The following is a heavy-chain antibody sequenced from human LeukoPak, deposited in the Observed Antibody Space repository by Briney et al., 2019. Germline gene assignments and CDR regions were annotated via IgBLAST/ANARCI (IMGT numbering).Heavy chain of an antibody. V-gene: IGHV3-11*04. CDR3: AGDDSSGYFFDF. D-gene: IGHD3-22*01. J-gene: IGHJ4*02. CDR1: GFTFSDYY. CDR2: ISSSGSTI. Sequence: NPGGSLRLSCAASGFTFSDYYMSWIRQAPGKGLEWVSYISSSGSTIYYADSVKGRFTISRDNAKNSLYLQMNSLRAEDTAMYFCAGDDSSGYFFDFWGQGTLVTVSS.